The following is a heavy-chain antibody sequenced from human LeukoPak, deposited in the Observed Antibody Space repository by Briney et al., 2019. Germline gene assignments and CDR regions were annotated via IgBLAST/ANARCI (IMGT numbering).Heavy chain of an antibody. CDR3: ARLFLSGDWSDP. CDR2: INHSGST. V-gene: IGHV4-34*01. D-gene: IGHD2/OR15-2a*01. Sequence: PSETLSLTCAVYGGSFSGYYWSWIRQPPGKGLEWIGEINHSGSTNYNPSLKSRVTISVDTSKNQFSLKLSSVTAADTAVYYCARLFLSGDWSDPWGQGTLVTVSS. J-gene: IGHJ5*02. CDR1: GGSFSGYY.